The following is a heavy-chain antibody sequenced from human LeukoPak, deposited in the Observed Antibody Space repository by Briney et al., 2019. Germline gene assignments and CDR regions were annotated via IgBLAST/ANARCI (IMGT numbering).Heavy chain of an antibody. CDR2: IRPDGSEA. D-gene: IGHD3-22*01. V-gene: IGHV3-7*02. CDR3: ARYYDSTSYRTAPFDS. Sequence: GGSLRLSCAASGFTFSSSWMTWVRQAPGKGLEWVAVIRPDGSEAAYVDSVIGRFTISRDNAKNSLYLQMNSLRDEDTAVYYCARYYDSTSYRTAPFDSWGQGTLVTVSS. CDR1: GFTFSSSW. J-gene: IGHJ4*02.